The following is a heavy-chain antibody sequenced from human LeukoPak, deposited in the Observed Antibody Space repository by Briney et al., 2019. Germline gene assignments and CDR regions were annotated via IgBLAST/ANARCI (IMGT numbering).Heavy chain of an antibody. CDR2: IGSSSSYI. D-gene: IGHD5-18*01. CDR1: GFTFSSYA. V-gene: IGHV3-21*01. J-gene: IGHJ4*02. CDR3: ARRHSYGDFDY. Sequence: GGSLRLSCAASGFTFSSYAMNWVRQAPGKGLEWVSSIGSSSSYIYYADSVKGRFTISRDNAKNSLYLQMNSLRAEDTAVYYCARRHSYGDFDYWGQGTLVTVSS.